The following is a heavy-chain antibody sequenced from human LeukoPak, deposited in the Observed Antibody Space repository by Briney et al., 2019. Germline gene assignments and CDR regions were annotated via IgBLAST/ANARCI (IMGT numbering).Heavy chain of an antibody. J-gene: IGHJ4*02. V-gene: IGHV1-2*02. Sequence: ASVKVSCKASGYTFTDYFMHWVRQAPGQGLEWMGWINPNNGGTNYAQKFQGRVTVTRDTSISTVYMELSSLKSDDTAVFYCARGYSSPNYFDYWGQGTLVTVSS. CDR1: GYTFTDYF. D-gene: IGHD6-13*01. CDR2: INPNNGGT. CDR3: ARGYSSPNYFDY.